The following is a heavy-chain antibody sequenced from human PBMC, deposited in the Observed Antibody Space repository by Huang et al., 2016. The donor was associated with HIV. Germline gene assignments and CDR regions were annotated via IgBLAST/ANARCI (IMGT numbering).Heavy chain of an antibody. V-gene: IGHV1-2*02. CDR1: GYTFADYF. CDR3: TRDGVAPDEEFDY. J-gene: IGHJ4*02. CDR2: LNPKNGAT. D-gene: IGHD5-12*01. Sequence: QVQLVQSGAEVKKPGASVKVSCKPSGYTFADYFIHWVRQAPGQGLAWMAWLNPKNGATNYAQKFLGRVTVTGDTSINTAYMEFSGLTSDDTANYYCTRDGVAPDEEFDYWGQGTLIIVSS.